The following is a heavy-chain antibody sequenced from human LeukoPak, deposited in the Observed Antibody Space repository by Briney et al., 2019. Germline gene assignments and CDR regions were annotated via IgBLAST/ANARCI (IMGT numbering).Heavy chain of an antibody. V-gene: IGHV3-23*01. Sequence: GGSLRLSCVASGFTFKSYGMTWVRQVPGKGLEWLSSITGAGTSTKYADSVNGRFTISRDNSKNTPSLQMTGLRAEDTAVYYCARKVAVAMDLDYWGQGTLVTVSS. CDR1: GFTFKSYG. CDR2: ITGAGTST. CDR3: ARKVAVAMDLDY. J-gene: IGHJ4*02. D-gene: IGHD5-18*01.